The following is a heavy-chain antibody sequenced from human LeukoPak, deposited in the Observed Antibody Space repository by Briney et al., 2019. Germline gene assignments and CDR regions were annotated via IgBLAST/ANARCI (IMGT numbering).Heavy chain of an antibody. Sequence: SETLSLTCTVSGGSTSSYYWSWIRQPPGKGLEWIGYMYYSGSTNYNPSLKSRVTISLDTSNNQFSLKLTSVTAADTAVYYCARAHTTSWYMDYWGQGTLVTVSS. CDR2: MYYSGST. CDR3: ARAHTTSWYMDY. CDR1: GGSTSSYY. J-gene: IGHJ4*02. V-gene: IGHV4-59*01. D-gene: IGHD6-13*01.